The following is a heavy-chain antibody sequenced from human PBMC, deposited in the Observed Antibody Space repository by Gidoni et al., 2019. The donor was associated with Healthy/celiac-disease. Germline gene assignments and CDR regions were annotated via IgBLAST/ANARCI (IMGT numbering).Heavy chain of an antibody. J-gene: IGHJ4*02. D-gene: IGHD6-13*01. CDR1: GFTFSSYG. CDR3: AREGIQGYLDY. Sequence: QVQLVESGGGVVQPGRSLRLSCAASGFTFSSYGMHWVRQAPGKGLEWVAVIWYDGSNKYYADSVKGRFTISRDNSKNTLYLQMNSLRAEDTAVYYCAREGIQGYLDYWGQGTLVTVSS. V-gene: IGHV3-33*01. CDR2: IWYDGSNK.